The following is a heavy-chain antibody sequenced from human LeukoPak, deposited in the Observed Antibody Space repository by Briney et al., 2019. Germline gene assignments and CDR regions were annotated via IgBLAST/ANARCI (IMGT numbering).Heavy chain of an antibody. Sequence: SETLSLTCTVSGGSIINYYWSWIRQPPGKGLEWIGYISHSESSNYNSSLKNRVTLSVDTSKNQFSLKLRFVTAADTAVYYCARGHSTSWYYLDSWGQGTLVTVSS. V-gene: IGHV4-59*01. J-gene: IGHJ4*02. CDR3: ARGHSTSWYYLDS. CDR2: ISHSESS. CDR1: GGSIINYY. D-gene: IGHD6-13*01.